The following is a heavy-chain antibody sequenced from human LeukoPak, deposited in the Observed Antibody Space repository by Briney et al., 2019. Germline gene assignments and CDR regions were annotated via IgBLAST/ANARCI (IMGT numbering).Heavy chain of an antibody. CDR2: IYYSGST. Sequence: SETLSLTCTVSGGSISSYYWSWIRQPPGKGLEWIGYIYYSGSTNYNPSLKSRVTISVDTSKNQFSLKLSSVTAADTAVYYCARDIGSVPFDPWGQETLVTVSS. V-gene: IGHV4-59*01. J-gene: IGHJ5*02. D-gene: IGHD3-10*01. CDR1: GGSISSYY. CDR3: ARDIGSVPFDP.